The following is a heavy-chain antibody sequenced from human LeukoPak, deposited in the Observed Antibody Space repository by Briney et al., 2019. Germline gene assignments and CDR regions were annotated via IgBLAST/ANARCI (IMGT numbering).Heavy chain of an antibody. V-gene: IGHV3-21*01. D-gene: IGHD3-22*01. CDR2: ISSSSSYI. Sequence: PGGSLRLSCAASGFTFSSYSMNWVRQAPGKGLEWVSSISSSSSYIYYADSVKGRFTISRDNAKNSLYLQMNSLRAEDTAVYYCARDMLLYYDSSGYGYALDIWGQGTMVTVSS. CDR3: ARDMLLYYDSSGYGYALDI. CDR1: GFTFSSYS. J-gene: IGHJ3*02.